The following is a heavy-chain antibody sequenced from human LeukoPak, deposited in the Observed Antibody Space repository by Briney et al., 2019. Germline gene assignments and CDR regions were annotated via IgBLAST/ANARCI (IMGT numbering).Heavy chain of an antibody. CDR2: IDPRAGTT. V-gene: IGHV1-46*03. CDR3: CGGQEGFDY. Sequence: ASVKVSCKASGYTFSNNYLHWLRQAPGHAGEWMGMIDPRAGTTSYAQNFQHRVTVTRDTSTTTVHMSLRSLRAEYATVCYCCGGQEGFDYWRQGTVV. CDR1: GYTFSNNY. J-gene: IGHJ4*02.